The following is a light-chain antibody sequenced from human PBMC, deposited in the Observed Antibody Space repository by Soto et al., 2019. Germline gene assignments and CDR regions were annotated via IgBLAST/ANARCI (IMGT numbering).Light chain of an antibody. Sequence: QPSLTQPASVSGSPGQSITISCTGTSCDVGGYNSVSWYQQHPGKAPKLILYDVTDRPSGVSYRFSGSKSGNTASLTISGLQAADEADYFCSSFTSSMTNDFGSGTKVTVL. CDR3: SSFTSSMTND. CDR1: SCDVGGYNS. J-gene: IGLJ1*01. CDR2: DVT. V-gene: IGLV2-14*01.